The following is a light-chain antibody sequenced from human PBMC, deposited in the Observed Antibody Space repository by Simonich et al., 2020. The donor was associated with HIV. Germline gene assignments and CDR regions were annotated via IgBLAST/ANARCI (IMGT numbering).Light chain of an antibody. Sequence: DIVMTQSPDSLAVSLGERATINCKSSQSVLYSSNNRNYLAWYQQKPGQPPKLLIYWSSTRESGVPDRFSGSGSGTDFTLTISSLQSEDFALYHCQQYNSWPLTFGGGTKVEIK. CDR3: QQYNSWPLT. CDR2: WSS. CDR1: QSVLYSSNNRNY. V-gene: IGKV4-1*01. J-gene: IGKJ4*01.